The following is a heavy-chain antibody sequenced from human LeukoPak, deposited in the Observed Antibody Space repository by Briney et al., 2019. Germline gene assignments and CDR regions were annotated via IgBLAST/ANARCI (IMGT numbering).Heavy chain of an antibody. Sequence: GTSVKVSCKASGYTFTSYDINWVRQATGQGLEWMGWMNPNSGNTGYAQKFQGRVTMTRNTSISTAYMELSSLRSEDTAVYYCARTAAAGVFFDYWGQGTLVTVSS. J-gene: IGHJ4*02. CDR1: GYTFTSYD. CDR3: ARTAAAGVFFDY. V-gene: IGHV1-8*01. CDR2: MNPNSGNT. D-gene: IGHD6-13*01.